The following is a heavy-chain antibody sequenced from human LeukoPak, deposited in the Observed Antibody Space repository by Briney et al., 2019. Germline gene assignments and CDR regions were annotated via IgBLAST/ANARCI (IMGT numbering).Heavy chain of an antibody. J-gene: IGHJ6*03. V-gene: IGHV4-34*01. CDR1: GGSFSGYY. D-gene: IGHD3-10*01. Sequence: SETLSLTCAVYGGSFSGYYWSWIRQPPGKGLEWIGEINHSGSTNYNPSLKSRVTISVDTSKNQFSLKLSSVTAADTAVYYCARRPNYYGLYYYYYYMDVWGKGTTVTISS. CDR2: INHSGST. CDR3: ARRPNYYGLYYYYYYMDV.